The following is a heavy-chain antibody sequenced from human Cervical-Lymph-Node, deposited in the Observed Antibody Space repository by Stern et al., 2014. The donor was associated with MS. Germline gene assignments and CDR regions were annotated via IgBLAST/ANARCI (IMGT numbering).Heavy chain of an antibody. D-gene: IGHD7-27*01. V-gene: IGHV4-61*02. Sequence: QLQLQESGPGLVKPSQTLSLTCTVSGGSISSGSYSWSWIRQPAGKGLEWIGHIYTSGSTNYNPSHKSRVTISVDTSKTQSPLKLSSVTAADTAVYYCARVRTNWGYWYFDLWGRGTLVTVSS. CDR3: ARVRTNWGYWYFDL. CDR2: IYTSGST. CDR1: GGSISSGSYS. J-gene: IGHJ2*01.